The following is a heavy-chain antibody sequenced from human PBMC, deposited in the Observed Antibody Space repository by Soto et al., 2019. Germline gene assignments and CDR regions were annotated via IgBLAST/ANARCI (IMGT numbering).Heavy chain of an antibody. D-gene: IGHD4-4*01. Sequence: PGGSLRLSCAASGFTFDDYAMHWGRQAPGKGLEWVSGISLNSDNIVYADSVKGRFTISRDNAKNSLYLQMNSLRAEDTALYYCAKDLYRNYGDAFDICGQGTMVTVSS. V-gene: IGHV3-9*01. CDR3: AKDLYRNYGDAFDI. CDR2: ISLNSDNI. J-gene: IGHJ3*02. CDR1: GFTFDDYA.